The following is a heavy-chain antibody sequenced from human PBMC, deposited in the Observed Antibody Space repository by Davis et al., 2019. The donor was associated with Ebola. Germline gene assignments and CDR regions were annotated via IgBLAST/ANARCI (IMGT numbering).Heavy chain of an antibody. D-gene: IGHD5-18*01. CDR3: ASSSVDTAMVFIYYYGMDV. V-gene: IGHV4-39*01. CDR2: IYYSGST. Sequence: GSLRLSCTVSGGSISSSSYYWGWIRQPPGKGLEWIGSIYYSGSTYYNPSLKRRVTISVDTSTNQFSLKLSSVTAADTAVYYCASSSVDTAMVFIYYYGMDVWGQGTTVTVSS. J-gene: IGHJ6*02. CDR1: GGSISSSSYY.